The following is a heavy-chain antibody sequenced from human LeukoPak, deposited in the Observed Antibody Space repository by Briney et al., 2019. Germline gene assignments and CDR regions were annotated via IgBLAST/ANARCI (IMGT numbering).Heavy chain of an antibody. CDR1: GFTFSSYS. Sequence: GGSLRLSCAASGFTFSSYSMNWVRQAPGKGLEWVSSISSSSSYVYYADSVKGRFTISRDNAKNSLYLQMNSLRAEDTAVYYCATQPSRYCSSTSCYDFDYWGQGTLVTVSS. J-gene: IGHJ4*02. D-gene: IGHD2-2*01. CDR2: ISSSSSYV. CDR3: ATQPSRYCSSTSCYDFDY. V-gene: IGHV3-21*01.